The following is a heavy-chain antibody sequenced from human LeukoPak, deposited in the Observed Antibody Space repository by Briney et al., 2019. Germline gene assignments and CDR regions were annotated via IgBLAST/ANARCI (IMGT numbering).Heavy chain of an antibody. J-gene: IGHJ4*02. CDR1: GGSFSGYY. Sequence: SETLSLTCAVYGGSFSGYYWSWIRQPPGKGLEWIGEINHSGSTNYNPSLKSRVTISVDTSKNQFSVKLSSVTAADTAVYYCARGHNWGQGTLVTVSS. CDR3: ARGHN. CDR2: INHSGST. V-gene: IGHV4-34*01.